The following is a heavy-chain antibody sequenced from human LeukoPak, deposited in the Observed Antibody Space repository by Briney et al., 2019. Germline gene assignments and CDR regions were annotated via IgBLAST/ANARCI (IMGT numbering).Heavy chain of an antibody. D-gene: IGHD6-13*01. CDR2: IYYSGST. V-gene: IGHV4-61*01. CDR3: ARSTSSSSWYVSYYMDV. CDR1: GGTVSSGSYN. Sequence: PSETLSLTCTVSGGTVSSGSYNWSWIRQPPGKGLEWIGYIYYSGSTNYNPSLKSRVTISVDTSKNQFSLKLSSVTAADTAVYYCARSTSSSSWYVSYYMDVWGKGTTVTVSS. J-gene: IGHJ6*03.